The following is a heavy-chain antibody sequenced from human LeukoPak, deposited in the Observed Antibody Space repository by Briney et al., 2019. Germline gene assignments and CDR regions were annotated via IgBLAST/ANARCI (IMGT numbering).Heavy chain of an antibody. Sequence: ASETLSLTCTVSGGSISSSSYYWGWIRQPPGKGLEWIGSMSQSGGTYYDSSLKSRVTISVDTSKNQFFLNLSSVTAADTAVYYCARGFSIDPWGQGTRVTVSS. V-gene: IGHV4-39*02. CDR1: GGSISSSSYY. CDR3: ARGFSIDP. CDR2: MSQSGGT. J-gene: IGHJ5*02.